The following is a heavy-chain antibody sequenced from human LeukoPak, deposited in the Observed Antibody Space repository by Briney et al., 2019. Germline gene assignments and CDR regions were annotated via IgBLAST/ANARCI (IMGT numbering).Heavy chain of an antibody. J-gene: IGHJ4*02. D-gene: IGHD1-26*01. CDR3: AGFYDSGSYFFAARPFDY. V-gene: IGHV3-23*01. Sequence: GGSLRLSCAASGFTFSSYAMSWVRQAPGKGLEWVSAISGSGGSTYYADSVKGRFTISRDNSKNTLYLQMNSLRAEDTAVYYCAGFYDSGSYFFAARPFDYWGQGTLVTVSS. CDR1: GFTFSSYA. CDR2: ISGSGGST.